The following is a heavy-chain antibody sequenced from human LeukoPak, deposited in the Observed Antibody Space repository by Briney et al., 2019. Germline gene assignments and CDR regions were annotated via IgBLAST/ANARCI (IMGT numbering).Heavy chain of an antibody. CDR3: ARDSSSLYSFDY. D-gene: IGHD6-13*01. V-gene: IGHV3-21*01. J-gene: IGHJ4*02. CDR1: GFTFSSYS. Sequence: GSLRLSCAASGFTFSSYSMNWVRQAPGKGLEWVSSISSSSSYIYYADSVKGRFTISRDNAKNSLYLQMNSLRAEDTAVYYCARDSSSLYSFDYWGQGTLVTVSS. CDR2: ISSSSSYI.